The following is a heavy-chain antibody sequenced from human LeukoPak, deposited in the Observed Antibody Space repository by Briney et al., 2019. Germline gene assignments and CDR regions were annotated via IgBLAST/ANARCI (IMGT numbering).Heavy chain of an antibody. CDR1: GFTFGDYA. J-gene: IGHJ6*03. CDR2: IRSKAYGGTT. CDR3: TRTPYGSGEYYMDV. V-gene: IGHV3-49*03. D-gene: IGHD3-10*01. Sequence: GGSLRLSCTASGFTFGDYAMSWFRQAPGKGLEWVGFIRSKAYGGTTEYAASVKGRFTISRDDSKSIAYLQMNSLKTEDTAVYYCTRTPYGSGEYYMDVWGKGTTVTVSS.